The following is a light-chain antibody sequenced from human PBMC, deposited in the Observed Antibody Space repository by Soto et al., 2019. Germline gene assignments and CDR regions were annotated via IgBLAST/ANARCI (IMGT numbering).Light chain of an antibody. CDR2: RNN. CDR3: CSHAGDNTYV. Sequence: QSVLTQPPSASGTPGQRVTISCSGSSSNIGSNYVYWYQQLPGTAPKLLIYRNNQRPSGVPDRFSGSKSGNTASLTVSGLQAEDEADYFCCSHAGDNTYVFGTGTKLTVL. V-gene: IGLV1-47*01. CDR1: SSNIGSNY. J-gene: IGLJ1*01.